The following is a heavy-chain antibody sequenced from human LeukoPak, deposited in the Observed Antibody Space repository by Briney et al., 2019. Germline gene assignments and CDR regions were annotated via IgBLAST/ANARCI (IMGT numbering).Heavy chain of an antibody. CDR3: ARDISTSLYYDSSGYYYYFDY. D-gene: IGHD3-22*01. V-gene: IGHV3-48*01. CDR2: ISSSSSTI. J-gene: IGHJ4*02. Sequence: GGSLRLSCAASGFTFSSYSMNWVRQAPGEGLEWVSYISSSSSTIYYADSVKGRFTISRDNAKNSLYLQMNSLRAEDTAVYYCARDISTSLYYDSSGYYYYFDYWGQGTLVTVSS. CDR1: GFTFSSYS.